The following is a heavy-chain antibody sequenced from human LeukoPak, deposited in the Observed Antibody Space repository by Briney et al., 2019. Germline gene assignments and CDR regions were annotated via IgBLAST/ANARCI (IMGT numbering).Heavy chain of an antibody. V-gene: IGHV1-24*01. Sequence: GASVKVSCKVSGYTLTELSMHWVRQAPGKGLEWMGGFDPEDGETIYAQKFQGRVTMTEDTSTDTAYMELSSLGSEDTAVYYCATNTAMAYGMDVWGQGTTVTVSS. CDR2: FDPEDGET. D-gene: IGHD5-18*01. J-gene: IGHJ6*02. CDR1: GYTLTELS. CDR3: ATNTAMAYGMDV.